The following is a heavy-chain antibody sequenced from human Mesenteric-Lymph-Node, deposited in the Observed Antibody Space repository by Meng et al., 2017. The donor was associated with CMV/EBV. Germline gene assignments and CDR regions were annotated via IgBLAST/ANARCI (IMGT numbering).Heavy chain of an antibody. CDR3: ATGGIGGTDNWFDP. V-gene: IGHV1-8*01. Sequence: ASVKVSCKASGYTFTSYDINWVRQATGQGLEWMGWMNPNSGNTGYAQKFQGRVTMTRNTSISTAYMELSSLSFEDTAVYYCATGGIGGTDNWFDPWGHGTLVTVSS. J-gene: IGHJ5*02. D-gene: IGHD1-7*01. CDR1: GYTFTSYD. CDR2: MNPNSGNT.